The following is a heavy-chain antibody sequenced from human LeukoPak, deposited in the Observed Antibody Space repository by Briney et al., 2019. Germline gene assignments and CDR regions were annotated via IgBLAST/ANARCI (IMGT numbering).Heavy chain of an antibody. CDR1: GFTFDDYA. CDR2: ISWNSGSI. D-gene: IGHD1-1*01. CDR3: AKDSFALGTLYYFDY. Sequence: PGRSLRLSCAASGFTFDDYAMYWVRQAPGKGLEWVSGISWNSGSIGYADSVKGRFTISRDNAKNSLYLQMDSLRAEDTALYYCAKDSFALGTLYYFDYWGQGTLVTVSS. V-gene: IGHV3-9*01. J-gene: IGHJ4*02.